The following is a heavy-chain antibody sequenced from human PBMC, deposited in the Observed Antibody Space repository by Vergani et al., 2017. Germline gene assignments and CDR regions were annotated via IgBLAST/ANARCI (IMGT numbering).Heavy chain of an antibody. J-gene: IGHJ4*02. V-gene: IGHV3-21*01. Sequence: EVQLLESGGGLVQPGGSLRLSCAASGFTFSSYAMSWVRQAPGKGLEWVSSISSSSSYIYYADSVKGRFTISRDNAKNSLYLQMNSLRAEDTAVYYCARDLITMVRGVNPCFDYWGQGTLVTVSS. D-gene: IGHD3-10*01. CDR3: ARDLITMVRGVNPCFDY. CDR1: GFTFSSYA. CDR2: ISSSSSYI.